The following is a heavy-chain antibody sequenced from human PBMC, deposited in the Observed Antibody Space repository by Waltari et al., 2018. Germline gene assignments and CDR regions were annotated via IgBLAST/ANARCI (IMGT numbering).Heavy chain of an antibody. D-gene: IGHD6-6*01. CDR2: IWFDGTTT. Sequence: QVQLVESGGGVVQPGRSLRLSCAAYGLALDNYGMAWVRQAPGKGLEWVAIIWFDGTTTYYADSVKGRFTISRDSSRNTVYLQMKSLRAEDTAVYYCARDDRSIAALQYWGQGTLVTVSS. J-gene: IGHJ4*02. CDR1: GLALDNYG. CDR3: ARDDRSIAALQY. V-gene: IGHV3-33*01.